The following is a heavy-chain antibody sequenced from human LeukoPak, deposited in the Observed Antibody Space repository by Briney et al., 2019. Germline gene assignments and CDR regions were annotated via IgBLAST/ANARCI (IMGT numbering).Heavy chain of an antibody. CDR2: ITSSGDDI. CDR1: GFTFSDYY. V-gene: IGHV3-11*01. J-gene: IGHJ4*02. Sequence: SGGSLRLSCAAPGFTFSDYYMSWIRQAPGKGLEWVAYITSSGDDIYYADSVKGRFTISRDNAKNALFLRMSSLRVGDTATYYCASDIVATSGDFWGQGTLVSVSS. CDR3: ASDIVATSGDF. D-gene: IGHD5-12*01.